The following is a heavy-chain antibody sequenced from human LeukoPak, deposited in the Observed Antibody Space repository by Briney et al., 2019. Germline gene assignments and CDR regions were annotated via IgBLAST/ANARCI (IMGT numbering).Heavy chain of an antibody. D-gene: IGHD3-3*01. CDR1: GYTFTSYD. V-gene: IGHV1-8*03. CDR3: ARAVYDFWSGYYNWFDP. CDR2: MNPNSGNT. J-gene: IGHJ5*02. Sequence: GASVKVSCKASGYTFTSYDINWVRQATGQGLEWMGWMNPNSGNTGYAQKFQGRVTITRNTSISTAYMELSSLRSEDTAVYYCARAVYDFWSGYYNWFDPWGQGTLVTV.